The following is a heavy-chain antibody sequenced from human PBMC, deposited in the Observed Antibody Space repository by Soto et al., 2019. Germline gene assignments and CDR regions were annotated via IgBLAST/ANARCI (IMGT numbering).Heavy chain of an antibody. CDR3: ARYFRGSGRYFFDY. Sequence: GGSLRLSCVASGFTFISSFMGWVRQAPGKGLEWVANINQDGGGTYYVDSVEGRFTISRDNAKDSLYLQMNSLRGEDTAVYYCARYFRGSGRYFFDYWGQGTLVTAPQ. CDR1: GFTFISSF. V-gene: IGHV3-7*01. CDR2: INQDGGGT. J-gene: IGHJ4*02. D-gene: IGHD6-19*01.